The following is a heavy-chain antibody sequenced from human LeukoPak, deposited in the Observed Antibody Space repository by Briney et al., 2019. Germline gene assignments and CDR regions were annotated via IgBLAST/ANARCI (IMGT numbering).Heavy chain of an antibody. CDR1: GDSVSSNSAA. V-gene: IGHV6-1*01. J-gene: IGHJ4*02. D-gene: IGHD2-15*01. CDR3: ARRVVVVVVATYYFDY. CDR2: TYYRSKWYN. Sequence: SQTLSLTCAISGDSVSSNSAAWNWIRQSPSRGLEWLGRTYYRSKWYNDYAVSVRSRITINPDTSKNQFSLQLNSVTPEDTAVYYCARRVVVVVVATYYFDYWGQGTLVTVSS.